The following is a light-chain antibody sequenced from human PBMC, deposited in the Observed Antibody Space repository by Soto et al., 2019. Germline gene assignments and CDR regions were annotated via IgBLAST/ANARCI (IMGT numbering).Light chain of an antibody. J-gene: IGKJ4*01. Sequence: EIVLTQSPGTLSLSPGERATISCRTVLCVSCCYLAWYQQKPGHAPRLLIYGASCRATGIPDRLSGCGSGTDFTLTFSRLEPEDFAVYYCQQYGSSPLTFGGGTKV. V-gene: IGKV3-20*01. CDR2: GAS. CDR3: QQYGSSPLT. CDR1: LCVSCCY.